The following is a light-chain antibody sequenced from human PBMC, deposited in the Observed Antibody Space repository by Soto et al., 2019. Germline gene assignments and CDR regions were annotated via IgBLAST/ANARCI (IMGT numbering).Light chain of an antibody. CDR3: RSYTSSSTRV. V-gene: IGLV2-14*03. CDR1: SSDVGGYNY. CDR2: DVS. J-gene: IGLJ1*01. Sequence: QSALTQPASVSGSPGQSITISCTGTSSDVGGYNYVSWYQQHPDKAPKLMIYDVSNRPSGVSNRFSGSKSGNTASLTISGLQADDEADYYCRSYTSSSTRVFGTGTKVTVL.